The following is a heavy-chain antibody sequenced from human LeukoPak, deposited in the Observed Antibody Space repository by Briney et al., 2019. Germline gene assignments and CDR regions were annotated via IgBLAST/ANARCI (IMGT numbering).Heavy chain of an antibody. J-gene: IGHJ4*02. CDR2: IRSKANSYAT. Sequence: SGGSLKLSCAASGFTFSGSAMHWVRQASGKGLEWVGRIRSKANSYATAYAASVKGRFTISRDDSKNTAYLQMNSLKTEDTAVYYCRVTETLGSSYYFDYWGQGTLVTVSS. D-gene: IGHD2-21*02. CDR1: GFTFSGSA. CDR3: RVTETLGSSYYFDY. V-gene: IGHV3-73*01.